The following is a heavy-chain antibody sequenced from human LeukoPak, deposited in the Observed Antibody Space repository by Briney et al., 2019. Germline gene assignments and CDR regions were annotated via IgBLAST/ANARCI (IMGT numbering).Heavy chain of an antibody. CDR3: TRDPGGSSGAYFDY. D-gene: IGHD6-6*01. CDR1: GYTFTSYG. CDR2: INPSGGST. Sequence: ASVKVSCKASGYTFTSYGISWVRQAPGQGLEWMGIINPSGGSTSYAQKFQGRVTMTRDMSTSTVYMELSSLRSEDTAVYYCTRDPGGSSGAYFDYWGQGTLVTVSS. V-gene: IGHV1-46*01. J-gene: IGHJ4*02.